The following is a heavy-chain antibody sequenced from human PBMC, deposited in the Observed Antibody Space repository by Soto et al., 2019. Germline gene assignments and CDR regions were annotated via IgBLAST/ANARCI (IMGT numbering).Heavy chain of an antibody. J-gene: IGHJ4*02. CDR3: ARGGNCSGGSCYPNYFDY. CDR1: GYTFTSYG. V-gene: IGHV1-18*01. CDR2: ISAYNGNT. D-gene: IGHD2-15*01. Sequence: ASVKVSCKASGYTFTSYGISWVRQAPGQGLEWMGWISAYNGNTNYAQKLQGRVTMTTETSTSTAYMELRSLRSDDTAVYYCARGGNCSGGSCYPNYFDYWGQGTLVTVSS.